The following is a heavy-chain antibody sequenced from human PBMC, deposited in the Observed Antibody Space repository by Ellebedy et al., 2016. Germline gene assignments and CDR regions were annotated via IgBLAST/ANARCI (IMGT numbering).Heavy chain of an antibody. J-gene: IGHJ2*01. CDR3: AREDRSGTYSHLSFDV. CDR2: IYTTGAT. CDR1: DFTVSRND. Sequence: GESLKISCVASDFTVSRNDMIWVRQAPGKGLEWVSLIYTTGATYYADSVKGRFTISRDNSKKTLFLQMTSLGAEDTAVYFCAREDRSGTYSHLSFDVWGRGTLVSVAS. D-gene: IGHD3-10*01. V-gene: IGHV3-53*01.